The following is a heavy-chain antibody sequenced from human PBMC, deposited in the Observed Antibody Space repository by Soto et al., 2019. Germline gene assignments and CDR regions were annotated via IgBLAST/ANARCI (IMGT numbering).Heavy chain of an antibody. CDR1: GGSISSSSYY. V-gene: IGHV4-39*01. Sequence: SETLSLTCTVSGGSISSSSYYWGWIRQPPGKGLEWIGSIYYSGNTYYNPSLKSRVTISVDTAKNQFSLKLSSVTAADTAVYYCARHDSGWYLRDYYGMDVWGQGTTVTVSS. D-gene: IGHD6-19*01. CDR3: ARHDSGWYLRDYYGMDV. CDR2: IYYSGNT. J-gene: IGHJ6*02.